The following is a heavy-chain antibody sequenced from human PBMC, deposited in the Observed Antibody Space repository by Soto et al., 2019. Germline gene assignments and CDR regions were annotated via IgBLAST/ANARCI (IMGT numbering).Heavy chain of an antibody. V-gene: IGHV2-5*01. D-gene: IGHD6-6*01. CDR2: ILWNDEQ. CDR1: VFSLTSCLVA. J-gene: IGHJ6*02. CDR3: ANRLQGLPEYDV. Sequence: QITLKASGPTLVKPTQPLTLICTFSVFSLTSCLVAVGWILQSPGEALEWLALILWNDEQYYNPSLRNRHTSTSDTPKNHVVLTLTTVDPVDKATFCCANRLQGLPEYDVWGQGTKVPVYS.